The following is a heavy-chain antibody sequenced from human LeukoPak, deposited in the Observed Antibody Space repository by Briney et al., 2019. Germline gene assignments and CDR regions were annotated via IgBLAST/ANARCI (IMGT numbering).Heavy chain of an antibody. CDR2: ISGSGGST. CDR3: AGYCSTTSCRDVDY. V-gene: IGHV3-23*01. CDR1: GFTFSSYA. Sequence: GGSRRLSCAASGFTFSSYAMSWVRQAPGKGLEWVSAISGSGGSTYYADSAKGRFTISRDNSKNTLYLQMNSLRAEDTAVYYCAGYCSTTSCRDVDYWGQGTLVTVSS. D-gene: IGHD2-2*01. J-gene: IGHJ4*02.